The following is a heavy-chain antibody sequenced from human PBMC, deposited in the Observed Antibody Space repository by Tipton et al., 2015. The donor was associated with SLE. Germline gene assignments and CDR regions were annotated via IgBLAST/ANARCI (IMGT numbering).Heavy chain of an antibody. CDR2: IYYSGST. Sequence: TLSLTCAVYGGSFSSYYWGWIRQPPGKGLEWIGSIYYSGSTYYNPSLKSRVTISVDTSKNQFSLKLSSVTAADTAVYYCARDDGDSYRDAFDIWGQGTMVTVSS. D-gene: IGHD4-17*01. J-gene: IGHJ3*02. CDR3: ARDDGDSYRDAFDI. V-gene: IGHV4-39*07. CDR1: GGSFSSYY.